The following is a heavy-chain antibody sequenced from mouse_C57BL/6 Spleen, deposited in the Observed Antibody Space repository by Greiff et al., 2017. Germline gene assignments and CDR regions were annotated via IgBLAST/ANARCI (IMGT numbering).Heavy chain of an antibody. CDR2: INPSTGGT. J-gene: IGHJ4*01. CDR1: GYSFTGYY. V-gene: IGHV1-43*01. CDR3: ARRNYYGSSDYYAMDY. Sequence: VQLQQSGPELVKPGASVKISCNASGYSFTGYYMHWVKQSSERSLEWIGEINPSTGGTSYNQKFKGKATLTVDKSSSTAYMQLKCLTSEDSAVYYCARRNYYGSSDYYAMDYWGQGTSVTVSS. D-gene: IGHD1-1*01.